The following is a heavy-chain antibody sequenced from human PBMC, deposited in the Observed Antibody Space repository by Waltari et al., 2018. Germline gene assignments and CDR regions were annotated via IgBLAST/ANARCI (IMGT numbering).Heavy chain of an antibody. V-gene: IGHV5-51*01. CDR3: ARQSTRYYDFWTHPMYYYYGMDV. D-gene: IGHD3-3*01. CDR2: IYPEDSDT. Sequence: EVQLVQSGAEVKKPGDSLTISCDGLGYRFATFWIGWVRQMPGKGLEWMGIIYPEDSDTRYSASFQGQVTISVDKFTSTVYLQWSSLKASDTATYYCARQSTRYYDFWTHPMYYYYGMDVWGQGTTVTVSS. J-gene: IGHJ6*02. CDR1: GYRFATFW.